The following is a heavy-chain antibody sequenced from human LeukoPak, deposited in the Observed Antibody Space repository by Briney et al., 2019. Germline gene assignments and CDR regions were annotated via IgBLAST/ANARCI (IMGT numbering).Heavy chain of an antibody. CDR2: IYTSGST. V-gene: IGHV4-4*07. CDR3: AGEIPWGDFWSGYTTSYYMDV. J-gene: IGHJ6*03. CDR1: GGSISSYY. D-gene: IGHD3-3*01. Sequence: PSETLSLTCTVSGGSISSYYWSWIRQPAGKGLEWIGRIYTSGSTNYNPSLKSRVTMSVDTSKNQFSLKLSSVTAADTAVYYCAGEIPWGDFWSGYTTSYYMDVWGKGTTVTVSS.